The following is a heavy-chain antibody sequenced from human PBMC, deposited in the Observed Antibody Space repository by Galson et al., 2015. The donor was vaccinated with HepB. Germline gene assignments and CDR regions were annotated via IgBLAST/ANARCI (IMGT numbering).Heavy chain of an antibody. CDR1: GFTFSSYA. CDR2: ISYDGSNK. CDR3: AREYYYYFDY. J-gene: IGHJ4*02. D-gene: IGHD3-10*01. V-gene: IGHV3-30*04. Sequence: SLRLSCAASGFTFSSYAMHWVRQAPGKGLEWVAVISYDGSNKYYADSVKGRFTISRDNSKNTLYLQMNSLRAEDTTVYYCAREYYYYFDYWGQGTLVTVSS.